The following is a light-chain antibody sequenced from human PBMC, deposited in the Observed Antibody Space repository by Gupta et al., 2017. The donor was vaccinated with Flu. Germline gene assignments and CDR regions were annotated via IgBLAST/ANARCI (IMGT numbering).Light chain of an antibody. Sequence: GDRVTITCRASQDIDIYLNWFQHKPGKAPDLLIYNTDYLETGVSSRFSGNGSGTHFTFTIRSLQPKDVATYFCQQYVTLPLTFGGGTKIEIK. CDR2: NTD. CDR1: QDIDIY. J-gene: IGKJ4*01. V-gene: IGKV1-33*01. CDR3: QQYVTLPLT.